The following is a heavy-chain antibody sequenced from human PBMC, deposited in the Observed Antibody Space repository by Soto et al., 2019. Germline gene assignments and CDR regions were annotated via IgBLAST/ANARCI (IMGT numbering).Heavy chain of an antibody. V-gene: IGHV4-30-4*01. CDR1: GGSISSGGSY. CDR3: VRYCSTTKCPFDY. CDR2: IYYSGNT. Sequence: PSETLSLTCTVSGGSISSGGSYWGWIRQPPGKGLEWIGYIYYSGNTYFNPSLKSRVTLSVDTSKNQFSLNLSSVTAADTAVYYCVRYCSTTKCPFDYWGQGTLVTGSS. J-gene: IGHJ4*02. D-gene: IGHD2-2*01.